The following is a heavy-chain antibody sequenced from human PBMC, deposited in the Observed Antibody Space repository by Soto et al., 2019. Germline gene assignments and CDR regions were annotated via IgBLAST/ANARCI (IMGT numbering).Heavy chain of an antibody. V-gene: IGHV3-30-3*01. D-gene: IGHD2-8*01. CDR2: ISYDGSNK. CDR3: ARDFAYCTNGVCLGNDAFDI. Sequence: QVQLVESGGGVVQPGRSLRLSCAASGFTFSSYAMHWVRQAPGKGLEWVAVISYDGSNKYYADSVKGRFTISRDNSENTLYLQMNSLRAEDTAVYYCARDFAYCTNGVCLGNDAFDIWGQGTMVTVSS. CDR1: GFTFSSYA. J-gene: IGHJ3*02.